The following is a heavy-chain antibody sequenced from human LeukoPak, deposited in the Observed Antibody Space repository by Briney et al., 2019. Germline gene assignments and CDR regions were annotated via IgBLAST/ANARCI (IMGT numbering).Heavy chain of an antibody. CDR3: AHDESEGGWFDP. Sequence: ASVTVSCKASGGTFSSYAISWVRQAPGQGLEWMGGIIPIFGTANYAQKFQGRVTITADESTSTAYMELSSLRSEDTAVCYCAHDESEGGWFDPWGQGTLVTVSS. D-gene: IGHD1-1*01. V-gene: IGHV1-69*13. J-gene: IGHJ5*02. CDR1: GGTFSSYA. CDR2: IIPIFGTA.